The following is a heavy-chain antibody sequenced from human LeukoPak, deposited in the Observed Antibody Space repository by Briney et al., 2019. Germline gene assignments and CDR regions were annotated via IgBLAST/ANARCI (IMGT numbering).Heavy chain of an antibody. CDR3: ARDSQRSIAAFFDY. CDR1: GFTFSSYS. CDR2: ISSSSSYI. Sequence: GGSLRLSCAASGFTFSSYSMNWVRQAPGKGLEWVSPISSSSSYIYYADSVKGRFTISRDNAKNSLYLQMNSLRAEDTAVYYCARDSQRSIAAFFDYWGQGTLVTVSS. V-gene: IGHV3-21*01. D-gene: IGHD6-6*01. J-gene: IGHJ4*02.